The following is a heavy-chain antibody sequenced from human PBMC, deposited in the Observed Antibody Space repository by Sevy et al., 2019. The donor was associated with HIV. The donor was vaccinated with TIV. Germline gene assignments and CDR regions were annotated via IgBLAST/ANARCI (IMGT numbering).Heavy chain of an antibody. CDR1: GGTFSSYA. CDR3: ASPAENYYGSGSYDWYYMDV. D-gene: IGHD3-10*01. J-gene: IGHJ6*03. CDR2: IIPIFGTA. Sequence: ASVKVSCKASGGTFSSYAISWVRQAPGQGLEWMGGIIPIFGTANYAQKFQGRVTITADKSTSTAYMELGSLRSEDTAVYYCASPAENYYGSGSYDWYYMDVWGKGTTVTVSS. V-gene: IGHV1-69*06.